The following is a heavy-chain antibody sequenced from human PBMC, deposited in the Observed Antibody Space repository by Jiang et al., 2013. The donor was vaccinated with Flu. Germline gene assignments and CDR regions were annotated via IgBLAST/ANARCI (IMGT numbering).Heavy chain of an antibody. CDR1: GFTFSTFG. CDR2: LSYDGSSK. V-gene: IGHV3-30-3*01. J-gene: IGHJ4*02. Sequence: QLLESGGRVVQPGRSLRLSCAASGFTFSTFGMHWVRQAPGKGLEWVAILSYDGSSKNYADSVKGRFTISRDNSKNTLYLQMSRLRAEDTAVYYCARDLGIVVSGSYFDQWGQGTLVTVSS. D-gene: IGHD6-19*01. CDR3: ARDLGIVVSGSYFDQ.